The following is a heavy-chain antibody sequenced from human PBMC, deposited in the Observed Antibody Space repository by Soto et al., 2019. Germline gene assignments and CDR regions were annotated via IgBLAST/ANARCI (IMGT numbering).Heavy chain of an antibody. J-gene: IGHJ4*02. CDR1: GGSISSYY. V-gene: IGHV4-59*08. CDR2: IYYSGTT. Sequence: QVQLQESGPGLVKPSETLSLTYTVSGGSISSYYWSWIRQPPGKGLEWIGYIYYSGTTNYNPSLKXRVTISVDTSKNQLSLKLSSVTAADTAVYYCARRYGYSFDYWGQGTLVTVSS. CDR3: ARRYGYSFDY. D-gene: IGHD5-18*01.